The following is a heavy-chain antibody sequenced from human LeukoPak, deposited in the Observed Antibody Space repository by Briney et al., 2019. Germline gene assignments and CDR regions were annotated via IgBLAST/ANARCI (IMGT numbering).Heavy chain of an antibody. D-gene: IGHD4-23*01. V-gene: IGHV4-59*01. Sequence: SETLSLTWTVSGDSISSYCGSWIRQPPGKGLEWVGYIYYSGSTNYNPSLKSRVTISVDTSKNQFSLKLSSVTAADTAVYYCARVPTVYGGNSNYFDYWGQGTLVTVSS. CDR1: GDSISSYC. J-gene: IGHJ4*02. CDR2: IYYSGST. CDR3: ARVPTVYGGNSNYFDY.